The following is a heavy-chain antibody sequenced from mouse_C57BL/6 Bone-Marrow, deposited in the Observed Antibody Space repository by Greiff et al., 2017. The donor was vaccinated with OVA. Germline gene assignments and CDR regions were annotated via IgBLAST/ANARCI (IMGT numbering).Heavy chain of an antibody. Sequence: VQLQQSGAELVRPGASVTLSCKASGYTFTDYEMHWVKQTPVHGLEWIGAIDPETGGTAYNPKFKGKAILTADKSSSTAYMELRSLTSEDSAVYYCLYEDYAMDYWGQGTSVTVSS. CDR3: LYEDYAMDY. V-gene: IGHV1-15*01. CDR2: IDPETGGT. CDR1: GYTFTDYE. D-gene: IGHD2-3*01. J-gene: IGHJ4*01.